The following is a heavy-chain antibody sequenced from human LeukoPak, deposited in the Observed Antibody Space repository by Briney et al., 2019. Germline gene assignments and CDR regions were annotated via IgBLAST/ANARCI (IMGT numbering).Heavy chain of an antibody. Sequence: GGSLRLSCAASGFTFSSYWMHWVRQAPGKGLVWVSRINSDGSSTSYADSVKGRFTISRDNAKNTLYLQMNSLRAEDTAVYYCARAAVAGLHDVFDIWGQGTMVTVSS. J-gene: IGHJ3*02. D-gene: IGHD6-19*01. CDR3: ARAAVAGLHDVFDI. CDR2: INSDGSST. V-gene: IGHV3-74*01. CDR1: GFTFSSYW.